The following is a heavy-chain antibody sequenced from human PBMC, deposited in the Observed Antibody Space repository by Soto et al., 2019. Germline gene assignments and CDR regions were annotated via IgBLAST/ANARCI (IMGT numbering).Heavy chain of an antibody. CDR3: ATDTQWLVPVQFDY. V-gene: IGHV1-24*01. D-gene: IGHD6-19*01. J-gene: IGHJ4*02. CDR1: GYTRTELS. Sequence: QVQLVQSGAEVKKPGASVKVSCKVSGYTRTELSMHWVRHAPGKGLEWMGGFDPEDGETIYAQKCQGRVTMTEDTSTDTAYMELSSLRSEDTAVYYCATDTQWLVPVQFDYWGQGTLVTVSS. CDR2: FDPEDGET.